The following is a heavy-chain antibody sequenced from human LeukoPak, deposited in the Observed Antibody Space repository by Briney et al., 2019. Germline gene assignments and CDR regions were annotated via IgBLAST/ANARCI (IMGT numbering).Heavy chain of an antibody. Sequence: GGSLRLSCAASGFTFSSYAMHWVRQAPGKGLEWVAVISYDGSNKYYADSVKGRFTISRDNSKNTLYLQMNSLRAEDTAVYYCASIYGSGSYWDYWGQGTLVTVSS. CDR1: GFTFSSYA. V-gene: IGHV3-30*04. D-gene: IGHD3-10*01. CDR3: ASIYGSGSYWDY. J-gene: IGHJ4*02. CDR2: ISYDGSNK.